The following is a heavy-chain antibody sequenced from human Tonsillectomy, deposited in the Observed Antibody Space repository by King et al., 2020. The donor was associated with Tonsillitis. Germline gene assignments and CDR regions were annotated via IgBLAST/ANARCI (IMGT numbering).Heavy chain of an antibody. Sequence: VQLVESGGDLVQPGGSLRLSCAASGFTFSDHYMDWVRQAPGKELEWVGRGRNKANGYTTVYAASVKGRFTISRDDSKNSLYLQMNSLKTEDTAVYYCTRGGTASSSYYDPMDVWGQGTTVTVSS. V-gene: IGHV3-72*01. J-gene: IGHJ6*02. CDR3: TRGGTASSSYYDPMDV. CDR1: GFTFSDHY. D-gene: IGHD2-21*02. CDR2: GRNKANGYTT.